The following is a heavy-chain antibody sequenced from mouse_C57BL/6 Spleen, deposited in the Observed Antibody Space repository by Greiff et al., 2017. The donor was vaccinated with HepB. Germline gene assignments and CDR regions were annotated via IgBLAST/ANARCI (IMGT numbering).Heavy chain of an antibody. CDR3: ARHYGSSYWYFDV. CDR1: GFTFSDYG. CDR2: ISSGSSTI. D-gene: IGHD1-1*01. J-gene: IGHJ1*03. V-gene: IGHV5-17*01. Sequence: EVKLVESGGGLVKPGGSLKLSCAASGFTFSDYGMHWVRQAPEKGLEWVAYISSGSSTIYYADTVKGRFTISRDNAKNTLFLQMTSLRSEDTAMYYCARHYGSSYWYFDVWGKGTTVTVSS.